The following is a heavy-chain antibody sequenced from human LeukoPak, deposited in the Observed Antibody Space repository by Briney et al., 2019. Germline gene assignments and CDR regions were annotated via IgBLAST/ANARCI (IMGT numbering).Heavy chain of an antibody. D-gene: IGHD2-15*01. CDR1: GYTFTSYG. CDR2: ISAYNGNT. CDR3: ARDRGDIVVVVAAQHFDY. V-gene: IGHV1-18*01. J-gene: IGHJ4*02. Sequence: ASVKVSCKASGYTFTSYGISWVRQAPGQGLEWMGWISAYNGNTNYAQKLQGRVTMTTDTSTSTAYMELRSLRSDDTAVYYCARDRGDIVVVVAAQHFDYWGQGTLVTVSS.